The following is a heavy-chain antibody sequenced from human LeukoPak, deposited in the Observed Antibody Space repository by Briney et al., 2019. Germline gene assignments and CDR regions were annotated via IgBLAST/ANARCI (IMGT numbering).Heavy chain of an antibody. CDR1: GFTVSRNY. D-gene: IGHD3-22*01. Sequence: GGSLRLSCAASGFTVSRNYMSWVRQAPGKGLVWVSIIYSGGSTYYADSVKGRFTISRDNSKNTLYLQMNSLRAEDTAVYYCAREGSYDSTGYYYGYWGQGTLVTVSS. J-gene: IGHJ4*02. CDR2: IYSGGST. CDR3: AREGSYDSTGYYYGY. V-gene: IGHV3-66*01.